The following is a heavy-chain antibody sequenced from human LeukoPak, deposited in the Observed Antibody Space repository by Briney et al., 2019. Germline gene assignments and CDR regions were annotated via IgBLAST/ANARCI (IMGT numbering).Heavy chain of an antibody. CDR1: GFTFSDYW. J-gene: IGHJ5*02. D-gene: IGHD3-10*01. CDR2: IKKDGSEK. Sequence: GGSLRLSCAASGFTFSDYWMSWLRQAPGKGLEYVANIKKDGSEKHYVDSVKGRFTISRDNPKNLLYLQMSNLGAEDTAVFYCARYYYGSGTSFDPWGRGTLVTVSS. CDR3: ARYYYGSGTSFDP. V-gene: IGHV3-7*01.